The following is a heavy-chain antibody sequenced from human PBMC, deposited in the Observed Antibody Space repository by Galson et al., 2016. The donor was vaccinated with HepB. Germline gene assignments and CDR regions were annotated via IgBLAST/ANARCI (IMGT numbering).Heavy chain of an antibody. CDR3: AGDLPGDYNGMDV. V-gene: IGHV3-21*06. CDR1: GFTFSIYS. Sequence: SLRLSCAASGFTFSIYSLNWVRQAPGKGLEWVASLPSVGTYIYYADSVNGRFIISRDNAKNSLYLQMNSLGVDDTAVDYCAGDLPGDYNGMDVWGQGTTVTVSS. D-gene: IGHD2-2*01. J-gene: IGHJ6*02. CDR2: LPSVGTYI.